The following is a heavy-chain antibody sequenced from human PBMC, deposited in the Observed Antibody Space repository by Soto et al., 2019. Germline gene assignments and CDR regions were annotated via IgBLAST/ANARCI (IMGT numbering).Heavy chain of an antibody. D-gene: IGHD5-12*01. V-gene: IGHV4-38-2*02. CDR1: GDSIRSSSY. CDR3: AREAALLYDGNSDYYYTMDV. J-gene: IGHJ6*02. CDR2: IYNTGNT. Sequence: PSETLSLTCSISGDSIRSSSYWGWIRQPPGKGLEWIGSIYNTGNTYYNPSLNSQVTISVDKSKNQFSLKLSSVTAADTAVYYCAREAALLYDGNSDYYYTMDVWGQGTTVTVSS.